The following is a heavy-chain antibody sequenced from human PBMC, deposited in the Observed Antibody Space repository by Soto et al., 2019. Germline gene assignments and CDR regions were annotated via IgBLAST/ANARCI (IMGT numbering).Heavy chain of an antibody. CDR3: ASYVVVPAANIYYFDY. CDR2: IYYSGST. J-gene: IGHJ4*02. Sequence: SETLSLTCTVSGGSISSGDYYWSWIRQPPGKGLEWIGYIYYSGSTYYNPSLKSRVTISVDTSKNQFSLKLSSVTAADTAVYYCASYVVVPAANIYYFDYWGQGTLVTVSS. D-gene: IGHD2-2*01. CDR1: GGSISSGDYY. V-gene: IGHV4-30-4*01.